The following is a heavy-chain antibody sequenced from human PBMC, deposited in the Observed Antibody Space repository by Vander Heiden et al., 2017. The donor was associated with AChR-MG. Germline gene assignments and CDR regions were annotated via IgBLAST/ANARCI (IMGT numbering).Heavy chain of an antibody. CDR2: ISWNSGSI. D-gene: IGHD3-10*01. J-gene: IGHJ6*02. CDR3: AKDRSYPGARTIKSGGMDV. CDR1: GFTFDHYA. Sequence: EVQLVASGGGLVQPGRSLRLSCAASGFTFDHYAMHWVRQAPGKGLEWVSGISWNSGSIGYADSVKGRFTIARDNAKNSLYLKMNSLRAEETALYYCAKDRSYPGARTIKSGGMDVWGQGTTVTVSS. V-gene: IGHV3-9*01.